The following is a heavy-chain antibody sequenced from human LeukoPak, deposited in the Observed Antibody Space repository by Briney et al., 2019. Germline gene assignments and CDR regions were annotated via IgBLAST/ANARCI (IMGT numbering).Heavy chain of an antibody. V-gene: IGHV1-58*02. Sequence: GASVKVSCKASGFTFTSSAMQWVRQARGQRLEWIGWIVVGSGNTNYAQKFQERVTITRDMSTSTAYMELSSLRSEDTAVYYCAASTHYDFWSGYYINLDYWGQGTLVTVSS. D-gene: IGHD3-3*01. J-gene: IGHJ4*02. CDR2: IVVGSGNT. CDR1: GFTFTSSA. CDR3: AASTHYDFWSGYYINLDY.